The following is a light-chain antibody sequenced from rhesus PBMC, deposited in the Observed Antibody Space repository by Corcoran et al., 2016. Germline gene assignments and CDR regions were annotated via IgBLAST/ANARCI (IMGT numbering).Light chain of an antibody. V-gene: IGKV1-25*01. CDR3: QHYYDNPLT. CDR2: TAS. Sequence: DIQMTQSPSSLSASVGDTVTITCRASQAINSYLAWYQQKPGKAPKLLIYTASMLKTGIPPRFSGSGSGTDFTLTISSLQPEDSAAYYCQHYYDNPLTFGGGTKVEIK. J-gene: IGKJ4*01. CDR1: QAINSY.